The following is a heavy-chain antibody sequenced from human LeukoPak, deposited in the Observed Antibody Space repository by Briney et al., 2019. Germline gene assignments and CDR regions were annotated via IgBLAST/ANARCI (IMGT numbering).Heavy chain of an antibody. CDR2: IRYDGTNN. Sequence: GGSLRLSCAASGFTFSTYGMHWVRQAPGKGLEWVSFIRYDGTNNHYADSVKGRFTISRDNSKNTLYLQMNSLRAEDTAVYYCARESPGTGYFDYWGQGTLVTVSS. CDR1: GFTFSTYG. D-gene: IGHD3-16*01. J-gene: IGHJ4*02. V-gene: IGHV3-30*02. CDR3: ARESPGTGYFDY.